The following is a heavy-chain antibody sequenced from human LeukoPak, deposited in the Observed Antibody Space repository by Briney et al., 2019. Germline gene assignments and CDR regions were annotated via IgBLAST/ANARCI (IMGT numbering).Heavy chain of an antibody. CDR1: GFIFSNYR. D-gene: IGHD5-18*01. CDR2: IKEDGSDK. CDR3: ARDRWGYSYGGD. V-gene: IGHV3-7*01. J-gene: IGHJ4*02. Sequence: PGGSLRLSCAASGFIFSNYRMSWVRQAPGKGLEWVANIKEDGSDKYYVDSVKGRFTISRDNAKNSLYLQMNSLRAEDTAVYYCARDRWGYSYGGDWGQGTLVTVSS.